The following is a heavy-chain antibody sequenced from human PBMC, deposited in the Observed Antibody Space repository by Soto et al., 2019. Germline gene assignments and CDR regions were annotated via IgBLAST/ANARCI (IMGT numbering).Heavy chain of an antibody. D-gene: IGHD6-19*01. CDR2: IYYSGSI. J-gene: IGHJ5*02. CDR1: GGSISSSSYY. Sequence: QLQLQDSVPGLVKPSETLSLTCSVSGGSISSSSYYWGWIRQPPGKGLEWIGSIYYSGSIYYNPSLKSRVTISVDTSKNQFSLKLSSVTAAETAVYYCARQSSGWYNWFDPWGQGTLVTVSS. V-gene: IGHV4-39*01. CDR3: ARQSSGWYNWFDP.